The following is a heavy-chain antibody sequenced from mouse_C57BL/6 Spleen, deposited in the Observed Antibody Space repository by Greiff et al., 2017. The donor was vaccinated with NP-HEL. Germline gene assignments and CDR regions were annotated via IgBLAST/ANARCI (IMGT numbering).Heavy chain of an antibody. CDR2: ISSGGSYT. Sequence: EVHLVESGGDLVKPGGSLKLSCAASGFTFSSYGMSWVRQTPDKRLEWVATISSGGSYTYYPDSVKGRFTISRDNAKNTLYLQMSSLKSEDTAMYYCARRYTVGAPFDYWGQGTTLTVSS. J-gene: IGHJ2*01. CDR1: GFTFSSYG. V-gene: IGHV5-6*01. D-gene: IGHD1-1*01. CDR3: ARRYTVGAPFDY.